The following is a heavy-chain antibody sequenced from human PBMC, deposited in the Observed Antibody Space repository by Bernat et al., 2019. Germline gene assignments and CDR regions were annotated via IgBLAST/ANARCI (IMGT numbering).Heavy chain of an antibody. CDR3: AREGSFDDFDY. CDR2: IWYDGSKK. D-gene: IGHD2-15*01. V-gene: IGHV3-33*01. CDR1: GYTFSSYG. Sequence: QVQLVESGGGVVQPGRSLRLSCAASGYTFSSYGMHWVRQSPGRGLEWVAVIWYDGSKKYYADSVEGRFTISRDDSKNTLYLQMNSLRAEDTAVYYCAREGSFDDFDYWGQGTLVTVSS. J-gene: IGHJ4*02.